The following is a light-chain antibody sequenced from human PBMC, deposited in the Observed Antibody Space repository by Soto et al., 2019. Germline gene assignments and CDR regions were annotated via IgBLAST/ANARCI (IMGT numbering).Light chain of an antibody. V-gene: IGLV2-14*01. CDR1: SSDIGGYDY. CDR2: EVS. Sequence: QSALTQPASVSGSPGQSITISCTGTSSDIGGYDYVSWYQQHPGKAPKLMIYEVSNRPSGVSNRCSGSKSGNTASLTISGLQAEDEADSYCTSYTSSSTNYVFGTGTKLTGL. CDR3: TSYTSSSTNYV. J-gene: IGLJ1*01.